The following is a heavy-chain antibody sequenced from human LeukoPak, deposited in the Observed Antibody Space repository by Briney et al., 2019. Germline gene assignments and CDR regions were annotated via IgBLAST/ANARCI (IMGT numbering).Heavy chain of an antibody. CDR2: INPSSGAT. CDR1: GYTFTSYY. J-gene: IGHJ6*02. V-gene: IGHV1-46*01. Sequence: ASVKVSCKTSGYTFTSYYIHWVRQAPGQGLEWMGIINPSSGATNYAQKFQGRVTMTRDTSTSTVYMELSSQRSEDTAVYYCARATNFYYYYGMDVWDQGTTVTVSS. D-gene: IGHD1-26*01. CDR3: ARATNFYYYYGMDV.